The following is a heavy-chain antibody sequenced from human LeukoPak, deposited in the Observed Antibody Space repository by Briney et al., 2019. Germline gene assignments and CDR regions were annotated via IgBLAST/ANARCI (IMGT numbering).Heavy chain of an antibody. CDR1: GYTSTSYH. J-gene: IGHJ4*02. CDR3: ARTTSLTASGYDY. Sequence: ASVKVSCKTSGYTSTSYHINWVRQATGQRLEWMGCMNPYSGDRGYAQKFQGRVSISSDTSISTAYMELCSLRSDDTAVYFCARTTSLTASGYDYWGQGTLVTVSS. V-gene: IGHV1-8*03. D-gene: IGHD4-17*01. CDR2: MNPYSGDR.